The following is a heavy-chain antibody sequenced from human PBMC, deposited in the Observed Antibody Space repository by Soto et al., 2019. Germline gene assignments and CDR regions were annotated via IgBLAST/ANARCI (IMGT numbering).Heavy chain of an antibody. D-gene: IGHD2-15*01. CDR3: ARDRGSYNGIFDY. CDR1: GLTFSSSW. V-gene: IGHV3-74*01. Sequence: EVQLVESGGGLVQPGGSRRLSCAVSGLTFSSSWMHWVRQAPGKGLVWVSRINVDGSATHYADSVQGRFTISRDNAKNILYLQMTNLSAEDTAVCYCARDRGSYNGIFDYWGQGSLVTVSS. CDR2: INVDGSAT. J-gene: IGHJ4*02.